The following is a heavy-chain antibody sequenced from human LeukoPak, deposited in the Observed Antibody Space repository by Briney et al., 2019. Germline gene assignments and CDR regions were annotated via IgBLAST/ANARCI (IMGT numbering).Heavy chain of an antibody. D-gene: IGHD3-3*01. Sequence: GASVKVSCKASGYTFTSYDINWVRQATGQGLEWMGWMNPNSGNTGYAQKFRGRVTMTRNTSISTAYMELSSLRSEDTAVYYCARNLITIFGVVIQAFAYWGQGTLVTVSS. CDR3: ARNLITIFGVVIQAFAY. J-gene: IGHJ4*02. V-gene: IGHV1-8*01. CDR1: GYTFTSYD. CDR2: MNPNSGNT.